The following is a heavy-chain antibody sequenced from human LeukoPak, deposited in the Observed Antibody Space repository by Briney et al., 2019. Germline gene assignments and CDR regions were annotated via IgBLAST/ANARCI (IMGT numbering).Heavy chain of an antibody. CDR2: IYYSGST. J-gene: IGHJ4*02. CDR1: GGSISSSSYY. Sequence: SETLSLTCTVSGGSISSSSYYWGWIRQPPGKGLEWIGSIYYSGSTYYNPSLKSRVTISVDTSKNQFSLKLSSVTAADTAVYYCARVYYYDGSGYYELDYWGQGTLVTVSS. V-gene: IGHV4-39*07. CDR3: ARVYYYDGSGYYELDY. D-gene: IGHD3-22*01.